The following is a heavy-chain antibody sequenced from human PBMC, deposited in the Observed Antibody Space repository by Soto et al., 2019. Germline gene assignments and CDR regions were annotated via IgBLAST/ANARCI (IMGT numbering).Heavy chain of an antibody. CDR3: AKDRGPPQAMVRGAHESNDAFDI. V-gene: IGHV3-23*01. D-gene: IGHD3-10*01. CDR2: ISGSGGST. CDR1: GFTFSSYA. J-gene: IGHJ3*02. Sequence: GGSLRLSCAASGFTFSSYAMSWVRQAPGKGLEWVSAISGSGGSTYYADSVKGRFTISRDNSKNTLYLQMNSLRAEDTAVYYCAKDRGPPQAMVRGAHESNDAFDIWGQGTMVTVSS.